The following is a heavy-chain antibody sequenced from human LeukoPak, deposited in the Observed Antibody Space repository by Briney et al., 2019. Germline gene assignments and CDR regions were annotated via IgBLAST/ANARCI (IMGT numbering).Heavy chain of an antibody. D-gene: IGHD3-3*01. CDR3: ARADFIDAGPYLIGP. V-gene: IGHV1-2*02. Sequence: ASVRVSFKTSGYSFTDYYIHWVCQAPGQGLEWMGWINTKTGRTSSARKFQGRVTMTRDPSITTVYMDMAWLTSDDTAIYFCARADFIDAGPYLIGPWGQGTLVTVSS. CDR1: GYSFTDYY. J-gene: IGHJ5*02. CDR2: INTKTGRT.